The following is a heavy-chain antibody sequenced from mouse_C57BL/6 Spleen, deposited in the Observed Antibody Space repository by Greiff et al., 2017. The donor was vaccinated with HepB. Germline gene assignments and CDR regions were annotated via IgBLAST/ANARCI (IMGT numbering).Heavy chain of an antibody. Sequence: VQLQQSGPGLVQPSQSLSITCTVSGFSLTSYGVHWVRQSPGKGLEWLGVIWSGGSTDYNAAFISRLSTSKDNSKSQVFFKMKSLQADDTAIYYLASQYYYGNSYWYFDVWGTGTTVTVSS. CDR2: IWSGGST. CDR1: GFSLTSYG. V-gene: IGHV2-2*01. J-gene: IGHJ1*03. D-gene: IGHD2-1*01. CDR3: ASQYYYGNSYWYFDV.